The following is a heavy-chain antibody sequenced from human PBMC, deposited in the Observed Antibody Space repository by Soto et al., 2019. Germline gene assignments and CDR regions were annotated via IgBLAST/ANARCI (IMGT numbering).Heavy chain of an antibody. Sequence: QVQLVQSGAEVKTHGASVKVSYKASGYTFTDYDINWVRQAPGQGLEWVGRMNPSSGKTDYAQNFQARVTMTRDTSISTAYLELSNLGYEDTAVFYCSTWGRDGWYTGFFWGQGTLVTVAS. CDR3: STWGRDGWYTGFF. D-gene: IGHD6-19*01. J-gene: IGHJ4*02. V-gene: IGHV1-8*01. CDR1: GYTFTDYD. CDR2: MNPSSGKT.